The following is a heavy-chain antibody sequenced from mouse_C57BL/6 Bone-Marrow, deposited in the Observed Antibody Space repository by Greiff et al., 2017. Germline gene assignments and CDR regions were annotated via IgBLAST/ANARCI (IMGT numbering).Heavy chain of an antibody. V-gene: IGHV1-82*01. D-gene: IGHD4-1*01. J-gene: IGHJ2*01. CDR2: IYPGDGDT. CDR1: GYAFSSSW. Sequence: VQLQQSGPELVKPGASVKISCKASGYAFSSSWMNWVKQRPGKGLEWIGRIYPGDGDTNYNGKFKGKATLTADKSASTAYMQRSSLTSEDSAVYCCATANWDDYWGQGTTLTVSS. CDR3: ATANWDDY.